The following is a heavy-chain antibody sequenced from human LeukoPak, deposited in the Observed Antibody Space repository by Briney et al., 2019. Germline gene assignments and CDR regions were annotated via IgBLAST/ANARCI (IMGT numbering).Heavy chain of an antibody. D-gene: IGHD6-19*01. J-gene: IGHJ5*02. Sequence: SETLSLTCTVSGGSISSSSYYWGWIRQPPGKGLEWIGSIYHSGSTYYSPSLKSRVTISVDTSKNQFSLKLSSVTAADTAVYYCARIAVAGSYVLAYNWFDPWGQGTLVTVSS. CDR2: IYHSGST. CDR1: GGSISSSSYY. V-gene: IGHV4-39*01. CDR3: ARIAVAGSYVLAYNWFDP.